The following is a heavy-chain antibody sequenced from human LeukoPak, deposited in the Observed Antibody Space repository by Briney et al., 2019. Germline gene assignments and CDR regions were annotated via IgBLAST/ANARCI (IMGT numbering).Heavy chain of an antibody. V-gene: IGHV3-23*01. D-gene: IGHD4-23*01. Sequence: GGSLRLSCAASGFSFSSYAMTWVRQAPGKGLEWVSGVDETGESTYYADSVKGRFTISRDNSKSTVFLQMNSLRVEDTAVYFCEKRWRGNSRAIDYWGQGTLATVS. CDR1: GFSFSSYA. CDR3: EKRWRGNSRAIDY. CDR2: VDETGEST. J-gene: IGHJ4*02.